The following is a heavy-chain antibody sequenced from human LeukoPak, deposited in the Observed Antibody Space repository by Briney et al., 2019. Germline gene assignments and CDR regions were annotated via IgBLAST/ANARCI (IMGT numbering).Heavy chain of an antibody. Sequence: ASVKVSCKASGYTFANFHMHWVRHAPGQGLEWMGVINPSGGSTNYAQRFQGRVTMTRDTSTRTVYMELSSLRSEDTAVYYCARAYGDQGDGYWGQGTLVTVSS. D-gene: IGHD4-17*01. CDR1: GYTFANFH. J-gene: IGHJ4*02. CDR2: INPSGGST. CDR3: ARAYGDQGDGY. V-gene: IGHV1-46*01.